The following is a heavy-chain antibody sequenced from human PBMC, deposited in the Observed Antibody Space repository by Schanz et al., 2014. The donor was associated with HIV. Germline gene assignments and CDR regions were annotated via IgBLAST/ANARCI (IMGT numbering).Heavy chain of an antibody. D-gene: IGHD6-13*01. CDR3: ARDPDPYRLSHSWPH. V-gene: IGHV3-53*01. CDR1: GFTVSNNY. CDR2: IYSGGST. J-gene: IGHJ4*02. Sequence: VQLVESGGGLIQPGGSLRLSCAASGFTVSNNYMSWVRQAPGKGLEWVSVIYSGGSTSYADSVRGRFTISRDNSKNTLYLQMISLRADDTAVYYCARDPDPYRLSHSWPHWGQGTLVTVSS.